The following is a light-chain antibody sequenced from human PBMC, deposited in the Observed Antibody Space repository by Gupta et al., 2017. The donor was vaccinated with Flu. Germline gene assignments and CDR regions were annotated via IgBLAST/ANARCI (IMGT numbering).Light chain of an antibody. CDR3: QKYNSAPPA. Sequence: PSSLSASVGDRVTITCRASQDIGSYLGWYQQKSGQRPKLLIYAASSTQSGVPSRFSASGFGTVFTLTISNLQPEDVATYYCQKYNSAPPAFGGGTKVEIK. J-gene: IGKJ4*01. CDR1: QDIGSY. CDR2: AAS. V-gene: IGKV1-27*01.